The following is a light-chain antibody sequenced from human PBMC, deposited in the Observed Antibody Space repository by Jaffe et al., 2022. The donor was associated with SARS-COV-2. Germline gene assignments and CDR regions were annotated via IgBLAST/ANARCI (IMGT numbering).Light chain of an antibody. CDR3: QQSYDTPRT. Sequence: DIQMTQSPSSLSAYVGDRVTITCRASQSINSYLNWYQQKPGKAPKLLIYAASSLQSGVPSRFSGSGSGTDFALSISSLQPEDFATYYCQQSYDTPRTFGQGTKVEMK. CDR2: AAS. J-gene: IGKJ1*01. CDR1: QSINSY. V-gene: IGKV1-39*01.